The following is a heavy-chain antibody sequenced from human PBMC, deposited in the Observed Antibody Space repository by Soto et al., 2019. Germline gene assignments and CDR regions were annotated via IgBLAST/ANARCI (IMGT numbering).Heavy chain of an antibody. CDR3: ARNYGPGYTFDY. CDR2: IYYSGST. V-gene: IGHV4-59*01. CDR1: GGSISRYD. J-gene: IGHJ4*02. D-gene: IGHD3-10*01. Sequence: SETLSLTCTGSGGSISRYDWSWIRQPPGKGLEWIGYIYYSGSTNYNPSLKSRVTISVDTSKNQFSLKLSSVTAADTAVYYCARNYGPGYTFDYWGQGTLVTVSS.